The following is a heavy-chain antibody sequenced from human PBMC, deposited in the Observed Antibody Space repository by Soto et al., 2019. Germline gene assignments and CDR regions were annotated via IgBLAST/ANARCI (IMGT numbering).Heavy chain of an antibody. CDR1: GFSFSSYW. CDR2: IKTDGSSA. CDR3: AKREGNTYGLFH. V-gene: IGHV3-74*01. Sequence: EVQLVESGGGLVQPGGSLRLSCAASGFSFSSYWIHWVRQAPGKGLVWVSRIKTDGSSADYADSVKGRFTISRDNAKNTLYLQMNSLRGQETAVYYCAKREGNTYGLFHWGQGTLVTVSS. J-gene: IGHJ4*02. D-gene: IGHD5-18*01.